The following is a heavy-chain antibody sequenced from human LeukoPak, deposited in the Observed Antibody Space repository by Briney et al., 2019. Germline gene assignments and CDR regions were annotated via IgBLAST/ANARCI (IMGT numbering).Heavy chain of an antibody. Sequence: PSETLSLTCTVSGGSISSSSYYWGWIRQPPGKGLEWIGSIYYSGSTYYNPSLKSRVTISVDTSKNQFSLKLSSVTAADTAVYYCARLESSGYLHWGQGTLVTVSS. V-gene: IGHV4-39*07. CDR3: ARLESSGYLH. CDR1: GGSISSSSYY. CDR2: IYYSGST. D-gene: IGHD3-22*01. J-gene: IGHJ4*02.